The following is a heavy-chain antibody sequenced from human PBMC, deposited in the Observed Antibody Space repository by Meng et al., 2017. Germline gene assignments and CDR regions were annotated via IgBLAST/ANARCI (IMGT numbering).Heavy chain of an antibody. CDR3: AREGGGNGLDY. J-gene: IGHJ4*02. V-gene: IGHV3-11*01. D-gene: IGHD4-23*01. CDR2: ISSRGSTI. CDR1: GCIFSDYY. Sequence: VQLVWTAAGVVKPGWSLRHSCAASGCIFSDYYRSWTRQAPGKGLEWVSYISSRGSTIYYADSVKGQFTIYRDNAKTSLYLNLISLSAEDTAVYYCAREGGGNGLDYWGQGTLVTVSS.